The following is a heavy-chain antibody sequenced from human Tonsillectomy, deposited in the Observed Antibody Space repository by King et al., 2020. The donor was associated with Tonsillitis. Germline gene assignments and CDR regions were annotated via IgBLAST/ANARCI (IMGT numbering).Heavy chain of an antibody. Sequence: VQLVESGGGVVQPGRSLRLSSAASGFTFSSYGMHWVRQAPGKGLEWVAVISYDGSNKYYADSVKGRFTISRDNSKNMLYLQMNSLRTEDTAVYYCAKGRGSYGPVDAFDIWGQGTMVTVSS. CDR1: GFTFSSYG. J-gene: IGHJ3*02. CDR2: ISYDGSNK. CDR3: AKGRGSYGPVDAFDI. V-gene: IGHV3-30*18. D-gene: IGHD5-18*01.